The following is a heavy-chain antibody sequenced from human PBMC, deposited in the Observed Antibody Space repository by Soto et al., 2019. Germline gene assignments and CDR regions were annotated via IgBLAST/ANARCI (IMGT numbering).Heavy chain of an antibody. CDR2: IYYSGST. D-gene: IGHD6-13*01. CDR3: ARQVRKQLVGWIDY. Sequence: QLQLQESGPGLVKPSETLSLTCTVSGGSISSSSYYWGWIRQPPGKGLEWIGSIYYSGSTYYNPSLKSRVTISVDTSKNQFSLKLSSVTAADTAVYYCARQVRKQLVGWIDYWGQGTLVTVSS. J-gene: IGHJ4*02. V-gene: IGHV4-39*01. CDR1: GGSISSSSYY.